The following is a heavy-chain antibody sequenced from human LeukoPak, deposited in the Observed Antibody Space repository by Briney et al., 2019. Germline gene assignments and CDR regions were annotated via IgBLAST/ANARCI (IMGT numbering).Heavy chain of an antibody. Sequence: PGGSLTLSCAASGFTFRNYWMSWVRQAPGKGLEWVAKISEDGSAKYHADSVKGRFTISRDNAKNSLYLQMNSLRAEDAALYYCARYGAYDFNYWGQGTLVTVSS. V-gene: IGHV3-7*02. D-gene: IGHD5-12*01. CDR3: ARYGAYDFNY. J-gene: IGHJ4*02. CDR2: ISEDGSAK. CDR1: GFTFRNYW.